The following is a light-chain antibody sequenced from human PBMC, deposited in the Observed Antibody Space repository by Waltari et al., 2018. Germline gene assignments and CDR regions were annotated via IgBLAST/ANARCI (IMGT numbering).Light chain of an antibody. J-gene: IGKJ5*01. Sequence: DIQMTQSPYSLSASIGDRVTITCRASQNIGKYLNWYQHKPGKAPKLLIYAASSLLSGVPSRFSGSGSGTDFTFTISSLQPEDFATYYCQQSSSTPQSTFGQGTRLEIK. V-gene: IGKV1-39*01. CDR1: QNIGKY. CDR3: QQSSSTPQST. CDR2: AAS.